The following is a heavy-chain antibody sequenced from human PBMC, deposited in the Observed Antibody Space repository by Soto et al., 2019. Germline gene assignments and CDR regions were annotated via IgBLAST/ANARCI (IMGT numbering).Heavy chain of an antibody. J-gene: IGHJ6*02. D-gene: IGHD1-26*01. CDR1: GYTFTSYG. CDR3: ARGPSGSYLYYGMDV. Sequence: ASVKVSCKASGYTFTSYGINWVRQATGQGLEWMGWMNPNSGNTGYAQKFQGRVTVTRNTSISTAYMELSSLRSEDTAVYYCARGPSGSYLYYGMDVWGQGTTVTVSS. CDR2: MNPNSGNT. V-gene: IGHV1-8*01.